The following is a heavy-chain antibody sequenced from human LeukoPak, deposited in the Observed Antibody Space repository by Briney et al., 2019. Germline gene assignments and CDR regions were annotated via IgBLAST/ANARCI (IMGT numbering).Heavy chain of an antibody. CDR2: ISAYNGNA. CDR3: ARSIVATTYNWFDP. V-gene: IGHV1-18*01. CDR1: GYTFTSYG. J-gene: IGHJ5*02. Sequence: ASVKVSCKASGYTFTSYGISWVRQAPGQGLEWMGWISAYNGNANYAQKLQGRVTMTTDTSTSTAYMELRSLRSDDTAVYYCARSIVATTYNWFDPWGQGTLVTVSS. D-gene: IGHD5-12*01.